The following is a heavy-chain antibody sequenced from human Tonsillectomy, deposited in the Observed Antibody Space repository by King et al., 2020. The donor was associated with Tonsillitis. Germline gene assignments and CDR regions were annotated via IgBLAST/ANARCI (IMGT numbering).Heavy chain of an antibody. D-gene: IGHD6-19*01. CDR2: ISFDATRE. J-gene: IGHJ4*02. V-gene: IGHV3-33*05. CDR3: ARERLYSSGWGIDN. CDR1: GFAFSSYG. Sequence: QVQPVESGGGVVQPGRSLRLSCAASGFAFSSYGMHWVRQAPGKGLEWVAVISFDATRENYADSVKGRFTISRDNSKNTLYLQMNSLRAEDTAVYYCARERLYSSGWGIDNWGQGSLVSVSS.